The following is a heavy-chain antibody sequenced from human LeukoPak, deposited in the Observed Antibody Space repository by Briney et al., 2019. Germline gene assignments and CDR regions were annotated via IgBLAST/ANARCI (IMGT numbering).Heavy chain of an antibody. Sequence: GGSLRLSCAASGFTFSTYAMNWVRQAPGKGLEWVSVIFGSGGGKQYADSVEGRFTISRDNSKNTLYLQMNSLRAEDTATYYCVKDRKPDGRYNFDYWGQGILVTVSS. CDR3: VKDRKPDGRYNFDY. J-gene: IGHJ4*02. D-gene: IGHD5-24*01. V-gene: IGHV3-23*01. CDR2: IFGSGGGK. CDR1: GFTFSTYA.